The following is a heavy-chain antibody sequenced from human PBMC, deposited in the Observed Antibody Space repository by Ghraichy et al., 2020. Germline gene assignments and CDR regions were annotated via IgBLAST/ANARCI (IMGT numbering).Heavy chain of an antibody. V-gene: IGHV4-4*07. CDR3: ARIQYGSGSYVPADD. J-gene: IGHJ4*02. CDR1: GGSIGNYY. CDR2: IYTTGGV. Sequence: SETLSLTCTVAGGSIGNYYWTWIRQPAGQGLEWIGRIYTTGGVDYNPSLKSRVIMSVDRSKNQFFLKLISVTAADTAVYYCARIQYGSGSYVPADDWGQGTLVTVSS. D-gene: IGHD3-10*01.